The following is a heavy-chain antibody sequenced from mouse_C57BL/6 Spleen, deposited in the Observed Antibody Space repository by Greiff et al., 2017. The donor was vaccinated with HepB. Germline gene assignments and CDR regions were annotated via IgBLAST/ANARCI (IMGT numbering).Heavy chain of an antibody. Sequence: EVQLQQSGPGLVKPSQSLSLTCSVTGYSITSGYYWNWIRQFPGNKLEWMGYISYDGSNNYNPSLKNRISITRDTSKNQFFLKLNSVTTEDTATYYCASEGYYGSKAWFAYWGQGTLVTVSA. CDR2: ISYDGSN. D-gene: IGHD1-1*01. J-gene: IGHJ3*01. CDR3: ASEGYYGSKAWFAY. V-gene: IGHV3-6*01. CDR1: GYSITSGYY.